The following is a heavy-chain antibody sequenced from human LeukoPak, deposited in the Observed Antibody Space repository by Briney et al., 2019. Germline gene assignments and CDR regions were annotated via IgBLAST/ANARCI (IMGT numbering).Heavy chain of an antibody. V-gene: IGHV4-59*01. D-gene: IGHD1-26*01. CDR2: IYYSGST. Sequence: SETLSLTCTVSGGSISSYYWSWLRQPPGKGLEWIGYIYYSGSTNYNPSLKSRVTISVDTSKNQFSLKLSSVTAADTAVYYCASSVGAIDYFDYWGQGTLVTVSS. CDR1: GGSISSYY. J-gene: IGHJ4*02. CDR3: ASSVGAIDYFDY.